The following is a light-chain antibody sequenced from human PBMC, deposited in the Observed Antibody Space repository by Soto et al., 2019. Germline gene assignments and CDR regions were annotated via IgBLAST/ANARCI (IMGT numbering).Light chain of an antibody. J-gene: IGKJ1*01. CDR2: GAS. Sequence: EIVLTQSPGTLSLSPGERVTLSCRASQSVRSNLAWYQQKPGQSPRLLIYGASTRATGIPARFSGSGSGTDFTLTISRLEPEDFAMYYCLHHGSSLWTFGQGTKVDIK. CDR3: LHHGSSLWT. CDR1: QSVRSN. V-gene: IGKV3-20*01.